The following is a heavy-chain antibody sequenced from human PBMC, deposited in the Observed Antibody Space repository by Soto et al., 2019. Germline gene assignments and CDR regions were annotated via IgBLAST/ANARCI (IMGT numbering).Heavy chain of an antibody. Sequence: GASVKVSCKASGGTFSSYAISWVRQAPGQGLEWMGGIIPIFGTANYAQKFQGRVTITADESTSTAYMELSSLRSEDTAVYYCARVSSITGTTGYPRGFDPCGQGTLVTVSS. CDR1: GGTFSSYA. D-gene: IGHD1-7*01. V-gene: IGHV1-69*13. CDR2: IIPIFGTA. CDR3: ARVSSITGTTGYPRGFDP. J-gene: IGHJ5*02.